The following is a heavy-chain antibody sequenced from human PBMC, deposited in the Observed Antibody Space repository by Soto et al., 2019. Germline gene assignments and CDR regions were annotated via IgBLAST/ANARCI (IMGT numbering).Heavy chain of an antibody. D-gene: IGHD7-27*01. CDR3: TRANWYSEY. V-gene: IGHV4-59*11. J-gene: IGHJ4*02. Sequence: QVQLQESGPGLVKPSETLSLTCSVSGGSISNHYWSWIRQPPGKGLEWIGYIYYNGNTNYNPSLNSRVTMSVDTSRNQISLKLTTVTAADTDVYYCTRANWYSEYWGQGTLVTVSS. CDR2: IYYNGNT. CDR1: GGSISNHY.